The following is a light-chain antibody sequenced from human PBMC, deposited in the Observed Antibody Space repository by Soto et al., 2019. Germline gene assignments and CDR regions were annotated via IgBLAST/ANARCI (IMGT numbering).Light chain of an antibody. V-gene: IGKV3-15*01. J-gene: IGKJ5*01. CDR1: HSVYNN. CDR2: GAS. CDR3: QQYNNWTTIT. Sequence: EIVMTQSPATLSVSPGERATLSCRASHSVYNNLAWYQQKPGQAPRLLIYGASTRATGIPARFSGSGSGTEFTLTLTSLQPEAFAVSFCQQYNNWTTITFGQGTRLEIK.